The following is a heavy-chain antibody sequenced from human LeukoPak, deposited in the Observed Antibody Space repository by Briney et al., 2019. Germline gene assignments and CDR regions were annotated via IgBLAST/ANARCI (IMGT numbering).Heavy chain of an antibody. CDR3: ARLKARLGWYHSSGYWDY. Sequence: GESLKISCKGSGYSFTSYWIGWVRQMPGKGLGWMGIIYPGDSDTRYSPSFQGQVTISADKSISTAYLQWSSLKASDTAMYYCARLKARLGWYHSSGYWDYWGQGTLVTVSS. CDR1: GYSFTSYW. D-gene: IGHD3-22*01. J-gene: IGHJ4*02. V-gene: IGHV5-51*01. CDR2: IYPGDSDT.